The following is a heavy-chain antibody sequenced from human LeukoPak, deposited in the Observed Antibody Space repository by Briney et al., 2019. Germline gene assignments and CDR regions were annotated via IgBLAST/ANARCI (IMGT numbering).Heavy chain of an antibody. D-gene: IGHD5-24*01. CDR1: GGSFRGYS. V-gene: IGHV4-34*01. J-gene: IGHJ3*01. CDR2: INHSGRA. CDR3: ARPDDGAFDF. Sequence: PSETLSLTCDVHGGSFRGYSWNWIRQPPGKGLEWIGEINHSGRAKYNPSLKSRVTISLETSNNAFSLKLSSVTAADTAVYYCARPDDGAFDFWGQGTMVTVST.